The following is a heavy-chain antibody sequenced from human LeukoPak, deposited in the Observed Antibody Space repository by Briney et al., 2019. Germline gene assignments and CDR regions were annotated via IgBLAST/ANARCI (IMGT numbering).Heavy chain of an antibody. CDR1: GYTFTGYY. CDR3: ARKKHSTNWYDHYYMDL. D-gene: IGHD6-13*01. V-gene: IGHV1-2*02. J-gene: IGHJ6*03. Sequence: ASVKVSCKASGYTFTGYYMHWVRQAPGQGLEWMGWINPNSGGTNYAQKFQGRVTMTRDTSISTAYMELSRLRSDDTAIYYCARKKHSTNWYDHYYMDLWGKGTTVTVSS. CDR2: INPNSGGT.